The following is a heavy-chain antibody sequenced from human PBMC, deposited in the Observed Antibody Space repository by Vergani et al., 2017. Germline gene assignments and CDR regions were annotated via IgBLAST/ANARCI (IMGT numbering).Heavy chain of an antibody. Sequence: QVQLVQSGAEVKKPGASVKVSCKASGYTFTSYGISWVRQAPGQGLEWMGWISAYNGNTHYAQKLQGRVTMTTDTSTSTDYMELRSLRADDTAVYYCATYYYGSGSGPWGQGTLVTVSS. V-gene: IGHV1-18*01. D-gene: IGHD3-10*01. J-gene: IGHJ5*02. CDR3: ATYYYGSGSGP. CDR2: ISAYNGNT. CDR1: GYTFTSYG.